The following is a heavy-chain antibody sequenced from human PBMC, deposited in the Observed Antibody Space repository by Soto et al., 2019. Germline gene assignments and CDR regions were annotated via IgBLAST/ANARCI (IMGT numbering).Heavy chain of an antibody. Sequence: QVQLLQSGPEVKKPGTSVKVSCKASGDTFTNLGISWVRQAPGQGLEWRGWISAFNGNTNYAQKFQGRVTMTTETSTRTLYMELRSLRSDDTAVYYCARERAVGLYLDDWGQGTLVTVSS. J-gene: IGHJ4*02. D-gene: IGHD6-19*01. CDR3: ARERAVGLYLDD. V-gene: IGHV1-18*04. CDR2: ISAFNGNT. CDR1: GDTFTNLG.